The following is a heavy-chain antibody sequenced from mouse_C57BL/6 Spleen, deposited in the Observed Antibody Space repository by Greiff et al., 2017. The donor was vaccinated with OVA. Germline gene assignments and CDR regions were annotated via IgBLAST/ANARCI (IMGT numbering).Heavy chain of an antibody. CDR1: GYTFTSYW. V-gene: IGHV1-59*01. Sequence: VKLQQPGAELVRPGTSVKLSCKASGYTFTSYWMHWVKQRPGQGLEWIGVIDPSDSYTNYNQKFKGKATLTVDTSSSTAYMQLSSLTSEDSAVYYCARGVAKASMDYWGQGTSVTVSS. J-gene: IGHJ4*01. CDR3: ARGVAKASMDY. CDR2: IDPSDSYT. D-gene: IGHD1-1*02.